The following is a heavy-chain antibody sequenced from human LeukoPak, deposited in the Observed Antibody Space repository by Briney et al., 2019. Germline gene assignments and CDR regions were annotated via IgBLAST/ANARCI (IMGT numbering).Heavy chain of an antibody. V-gene: IGHV4-31*03. CDR1: GGSISSGGYY. J-gene: IGHJ4*02. CDR2: IYYSGST. CDR3: ARGLEGAAAVLVY. Sequence: SQTLSLTCTVSGGSISSGGYYWSWIRQHPGKGLEWIGYIYYSGSTYYNPSLKSRVTISVDTSKNQFSLKLSSVTAADTAVYYCARGLEGAAAVLVYWGQGTLVTVSS. D-gene: IGHD6-13*01.